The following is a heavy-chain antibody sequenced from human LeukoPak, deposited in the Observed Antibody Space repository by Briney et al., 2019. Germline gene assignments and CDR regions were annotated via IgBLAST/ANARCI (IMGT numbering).Heavy chain of an antibody. J-gene: IGHJ4*02. CDR3: ARDFSSTSCIDY. CDR1: GGSLSSGDYY. V-gene: IGHV4-30-4*08. Sequence: SETLSLTCTASGGSLSSGDYYWSWIRQPPGKGLEWIGYIYYSGSAYYNPSLKSRLTISVDTSKNQFSLTLSSVIAADTAVYYCARDFSSTSCIDYWGQGTLVTVSS. CDR2: IYYSGSA. D-gene: IGHD2-2*01.